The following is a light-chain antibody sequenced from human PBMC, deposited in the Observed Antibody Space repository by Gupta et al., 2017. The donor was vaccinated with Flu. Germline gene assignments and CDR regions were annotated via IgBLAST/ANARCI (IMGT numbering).Light chain of an antibody. Sequence: SSELTQDPAVSVALGQTVRITCQGDSLRSYYASWYQQKPGQAPVLVIYGKNNRPPGFSAPASGSGSRNTASVTITAAPAEEEADSYCNYRDTNGNHSDWVFGGGTKLTVL. V-gene: IGLV3-19*01. CDR1: SLRSYY. J-gene: IGLJ3*02. CDR2: GKN. CDR3: NYRDTNGNHSDWV.